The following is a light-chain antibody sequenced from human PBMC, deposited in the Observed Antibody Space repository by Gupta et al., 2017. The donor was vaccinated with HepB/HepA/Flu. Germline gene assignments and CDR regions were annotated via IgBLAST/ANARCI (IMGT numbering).Light chain of an antibody. CDR2: WAS. CDR1: QSVLYSSRNKNY. CDR3: QQDDSTPSA. J-gene: IGKJ2*01. Sequence: DIVMTQSPDSLAVSLGERAAINCKSSQSVLYSSRNKNYLAWYQQRPGQPPKLLIYWASTREYGVPDRFSGSGSGTDFTLTISSRQAEDVAVYYCQQDDSTPSAFGQGTKMEIK. V-gene: IGKV4-1*01.